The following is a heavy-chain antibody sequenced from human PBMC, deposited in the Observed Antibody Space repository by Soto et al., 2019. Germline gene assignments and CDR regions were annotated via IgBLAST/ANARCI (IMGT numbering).Heavy chain of an antibody. CDR3: AKDHKDYFDY. Sequence: GGSLRLSCAASGFTFSSYGMHWVRQAPGKGLEWVAVISYDGSNKYYADSVKGRFTISRDNSKNTLYLQMNSLRAEDTAVYYCAKDHKDYFDYWGQGTLVTVSS. CDR2: ISYDGSNK. CDR1: GFTFSSYG. V-gene: IGHV3-30*18. J-gene: IGHJ4*02.